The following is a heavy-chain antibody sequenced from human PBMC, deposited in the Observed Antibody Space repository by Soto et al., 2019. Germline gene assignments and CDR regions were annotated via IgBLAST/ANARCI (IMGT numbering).Heavy chain of an antibody. CDR2: ISSSSSYI. Sequence: PGGSLRLSCAASGFTFSSYSMNWVRQAPGKGLEWVSSISSSSSYIYYADSVKGRFTISRDNAKNSLYLQMNSLRAEDTAVYYCARDVGVGIRWGGDQFPPDYWGQGTLVTVSS. J-gene: IGHJ4*02. V-gene: IGHV3-21*01. CDR1: GFTFSSYS. CDR3: ARDVGVGIRWGGDQFPPDY. D-gene: IGHD3-3*01.